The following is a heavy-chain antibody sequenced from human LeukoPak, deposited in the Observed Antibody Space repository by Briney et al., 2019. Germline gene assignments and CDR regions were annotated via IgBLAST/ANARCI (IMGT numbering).Heavy chain of an antibody. D-gene: IGHD3/OR15-3a*01. J-gene: IGHJ4*02. CDR1: GGSISSGSYY. V-gene: IGHV4-61*02. CDR3: ARGAKGDWLLSHFDY. Sequence: PSETLSLTCTVSGGSISSGSYYWSWIRQPAGKGLEWIGRIYTSGSTNYNPSLKSRVTISVDTSKNQFSLKLSSVTAADTAVYYCARGAKGDWLLSHFDYWGQGTLVTVSS. CDR2: IYTSGST.